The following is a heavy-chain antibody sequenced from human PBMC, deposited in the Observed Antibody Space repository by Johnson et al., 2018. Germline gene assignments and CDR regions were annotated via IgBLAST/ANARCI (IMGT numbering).Heavy chain of an antibody. Sequence: EVQLLESGGGLVQPGGSLRLSCAASGFTFSNYNMNWVRQAPGKGLEWLSYISSSSSPKYYADSVKVRFTISRDNAKNSLYLQMNSLRDEDTAVYYCASQPGGTQHWGQGTLVTVSS. D-gene: IGHD1-14*01. CDR1: GFTFSNYN. V-gene: IGHV3-48*02. CDR3: ASQPGGTQH. J-gene: IGHJ1*01. CDR2: ISSSSSPK.